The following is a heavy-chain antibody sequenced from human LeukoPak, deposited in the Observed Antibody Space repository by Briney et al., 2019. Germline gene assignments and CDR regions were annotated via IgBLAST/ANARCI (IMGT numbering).Heavy chain of an antibody. CDR2: ISGSGGST. D-gene: IGHD5-12*01. Sequence: SGGSLRLSCAASGFTFSSYAMSWVRQAPGKGLEWVSAISGSGGSTYYADSVKGRFTISRDNSKNTLYLQMNSLRAEDTAVYYCAKDRRWWLLGSVFDYWGQGTLVTVSS. V-gene: IGHV3-23*01. J-gene: IGHJ4*02. CDR3: AKDRRWWLLGSVFDY. CDR1: GFTFSSYA.